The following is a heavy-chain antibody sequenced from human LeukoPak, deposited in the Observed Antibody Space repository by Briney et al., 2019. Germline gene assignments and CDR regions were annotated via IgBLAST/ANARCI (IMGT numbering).Heavy chain of an antibody. CDR1: GFTFSSYW. CDR2: IKSDGSST. J-gene: IGHJ4*02. CDR3: ARGDYGDYALHGSFDD. V-gene: IGHV3-74*01. Sequence: GGSLRLSCAASGFTFSSYWMHWVRHAPGKGLGWVSRIKSDGSSTNYADSVKGRFTISRDNAKNTLYLQMNSLRAEDTAVYYCARGDYGDYALHGSFDDWGQGTLVTVSS. D-gene: IGHD4-17*01.